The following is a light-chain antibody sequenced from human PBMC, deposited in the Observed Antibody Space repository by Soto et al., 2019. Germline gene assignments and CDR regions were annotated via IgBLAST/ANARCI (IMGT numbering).Light chain of an antibody. V-gene: IGKV3-20*01. CDR1: QTINNNY. CDR2: AAS. Sequence: EIVLTQSPGTLSLSLGERATLSCRASQTINNNYLAWYQQKPGKTPRLLVNAASNRATGIPDRFSGGGSGTEFTLTISSLEPEDFAVYYCQQYGLPPHSFGQGTRVEIK. J-gene: IGKJ2*01. CDR3: QQYGLPPHS.